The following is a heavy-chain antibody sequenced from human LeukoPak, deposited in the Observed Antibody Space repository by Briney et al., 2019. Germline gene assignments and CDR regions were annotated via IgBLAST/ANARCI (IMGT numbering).Heavy chain of an antibody. J-gene: IGHJ6*03. CDR1: GFTFDDYG. Sequence: SGGSLRLSCAASGFTFDDYGMSWVRQAPGKGLEWVSSINWNGGNTPYADSVKGRFTISRDNAKNSLYLQMNSLRAEDTALYYCAREVLIDSYFYYMDVWGKGTTVTVSS. CDR2: INWNGGNT. D-gene: IGHD1-1*01. V-gene: IGHV3-20*04. CDR3: AREVLIDSYFYYMDV.